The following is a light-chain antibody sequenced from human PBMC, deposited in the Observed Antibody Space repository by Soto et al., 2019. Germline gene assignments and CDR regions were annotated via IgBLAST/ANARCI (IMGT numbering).Light chain of an antibody. Sequence: DIQMTQSPSSLSASVGDRVTITCRASQSISNLLNWYQQEPGKAPKLLIYAASRLQSGVPSRFSGRGSATDFTLTISSLQPEDFAIYSCQQSYTTPYTFGQGTKLEIK. CDR3: QQSYTTPYT. CDR1: QSISNL. J-gene: IGKJ2*01. V-gene: IGKV1-39*01. CDR2: AAS.